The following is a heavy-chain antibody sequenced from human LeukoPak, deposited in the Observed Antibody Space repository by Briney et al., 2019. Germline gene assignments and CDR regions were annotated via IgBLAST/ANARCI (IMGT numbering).Heavy chain of an antibody. CDR1: GDSISSSY. CDR3: ARQEGDIIQLIWFDP. CDR2: VYYTGSS. J-gene: IGHJ5*02. D-gene: IGHD2-8*01. V-gene: IGHV4-59*08. Sequence: SETLSLTCTVSGDSISSSYWSWIRQPPGKGLEWIGYVYYTGSSYYDPSLKSRATTSIDMSKNQFSLKLRSVTAADTAVYYCARQEGDIIQLIWFDPWGQGTLVTVSS.